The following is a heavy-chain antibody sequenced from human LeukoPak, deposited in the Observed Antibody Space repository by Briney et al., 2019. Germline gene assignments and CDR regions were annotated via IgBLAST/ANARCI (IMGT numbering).Heavy chain of an antibody. J-gene: IGHJ6*02. CDR2: ISGSGGIT. V-gene: IGHV3-23*01. CDR3: AKDQERDSSGYSYYYYYGMDV. CDR1: GFTFSSYA. Sequence: GGSLRLSCAASGFTFSSYAMSWVRQAPGKGLEWVSAISGSGGITYYADSVKGRFTISRDNSKNTLYLQMNSLRAEDTAVYYCAKDQERDSSGYSYYYYYGMDVWGQGTTVTVSS. D-gene: IGHD3-22*01.